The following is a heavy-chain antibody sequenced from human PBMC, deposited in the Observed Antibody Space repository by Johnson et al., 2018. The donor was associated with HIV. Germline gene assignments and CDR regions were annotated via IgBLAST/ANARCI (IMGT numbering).Heavy chain of an antibody. Sequence: VQLVESGGGVVRPGGSLRLSCAASGFTFDDYAMHWVRQVPGEGLEWVSGINWSSGSIGYVDSVKGRFTISRDNAKNSLYLHMNSLRAEDTAVYYCARDRVGATAFDMWGQGTMVTVSP. V-gene: IGHV3-9*01. CDR1: GFTFDDYA. J-gene: IGHJ3*02. D-gene: IGHD1-26*01. CDR2: INWSSGSI. CDR3: ARDRVGATAFDM.